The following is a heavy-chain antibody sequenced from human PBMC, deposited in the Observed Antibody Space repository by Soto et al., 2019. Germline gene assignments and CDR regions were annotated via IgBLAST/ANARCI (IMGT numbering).Heavy chain of an antibody. D-gene: IGHD3-22*01. CDR2: IIPIFGTA. J-gene: IGHJ6*02. V-gene: IGHV1-69*01. Sequence: QVQLVQSGAEVKKPGSSVKVSCKASGGTFSSYAISWVRQAPGQGLEWMGGIIPIFGTANYAPKFQGRVLIPADESTSTAYLALSSLRAQNTAVYYGARGNSNKLLRRYYYGMDVWCQGTTVTVSS. CDR3: ARGNSNKLLRRYYYGMDV. CDR1: GGTFSSYA.